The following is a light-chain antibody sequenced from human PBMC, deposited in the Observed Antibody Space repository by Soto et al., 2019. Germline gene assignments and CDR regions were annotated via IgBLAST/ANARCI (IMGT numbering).Light chain of an antibody. CDR1: QSVSNF. CDR2: DAS. J-gene: IGKJ4*01. Sequence: EIVLTQSPATLSLSPGERATLSCRASQSVSNFLAWYQQKPGQAPRLLIYDASTRATGIPARFSGSGSGTDCALTISSLEPEDFAVSYCQQRRTWPPLTFGGGTKVEIK. CDR3: QQRRTWPPLT. V-gene: IGKV3-11*01.